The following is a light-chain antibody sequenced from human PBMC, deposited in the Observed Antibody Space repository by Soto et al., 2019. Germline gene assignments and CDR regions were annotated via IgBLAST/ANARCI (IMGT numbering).Light chain of an antibody. CDR3: QQYGSSPRT. J-gene: IGKJ1*01. CDR1: QTAYKN. Sequence: ELVMTQSPASLSASPGETVTLSYRATQTAYKNLAWYQQKPGQAPRLLIFEASTRATGLPARFSGSGSGTEFTLTISSLQSEDSAVYYCQQYGSSPRTFGQGTKVEIK. V-gene: IGKV3-15*01. CDR2: EAS.